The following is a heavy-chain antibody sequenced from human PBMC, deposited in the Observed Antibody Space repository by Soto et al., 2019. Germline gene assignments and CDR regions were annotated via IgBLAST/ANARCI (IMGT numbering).Heavy chain of an antibody. Sequence: ASVKVSCKASGYTFTSYAMHWVRQAPGQRLEWMGWINAGNGNTKYSQKFQGRVTITRDTSARTAYVELSSLRSEDTAAYYCARAGYCSSTSCSDAFDIWGQGTMVTVSS. CDR2: INAGNGNT. J-gene: IGHJ3*02. CDR3: ARAGYCSSTSCSDAFDI. D-gene: IGHD2-2*01. V-gene: IGHV1-3*01. CDR1: GYTFTSYA.